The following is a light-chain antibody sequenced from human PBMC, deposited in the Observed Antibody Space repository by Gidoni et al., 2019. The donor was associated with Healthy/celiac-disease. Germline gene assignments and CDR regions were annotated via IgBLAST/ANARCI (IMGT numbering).Light chain of an antibody. CDR2: DDS. CDR1: NLGSKS. J-gene: IGLJ2*01. V-gene: IGLV3-21*02. Sequence: YVLTQPPPVSVPPGQTARITCGGNNLGSKSVNWYQQKPGQAPVLVVYDDSDRPSGIPERFSGSNSGNTATLTISRVEAGDEADYYCQVWDSSSDHLVFGGGTKLTVL. CDR3: QVWDSSSDHLV.